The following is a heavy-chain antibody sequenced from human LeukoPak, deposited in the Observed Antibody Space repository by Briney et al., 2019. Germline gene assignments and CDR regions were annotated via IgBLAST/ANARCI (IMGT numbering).Heavy chain of an antibody. CDR2: IYTSGST. D-gene: IGHD3-3*01. CDR3: ARGYDWQNWFDP. CDR1: GGSISSYY. J-gene: IGHJ5*02. Sequence: SETLSLTCTVSGGSISSYYWSWIRQRAGKGLEWIGRIYTSGSTNYNPSLKSRVTMSVDTSKNQFSLRLSSVTAADTAVYYCARGYDWQNWFDPWGQGTLVTVSS. V-gene: IGHV4-4*07.